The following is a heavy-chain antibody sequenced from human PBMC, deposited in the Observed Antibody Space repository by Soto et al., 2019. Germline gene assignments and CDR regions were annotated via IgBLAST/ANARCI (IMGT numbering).Heavy chain of an antibody. CDR1: GFTFDDYA. D-gene: IGHD6-13*01. CDR3: AKEVPSSSWYSGYFDY. V-gene: IGHV3-9*01. CDR2: ISWNSGSI. J-gene: IGHJ4*02. Sequence: GGSLRLSCAASGFTFDDYAMHWVRQAPGKGLEWVSGISWNSGSIGYADSVKGRFTISRDNAKNSLYLQMNSLRAEDTALYYCAKEVPSSSWYSGYFDYWGQGTLVTVSS.